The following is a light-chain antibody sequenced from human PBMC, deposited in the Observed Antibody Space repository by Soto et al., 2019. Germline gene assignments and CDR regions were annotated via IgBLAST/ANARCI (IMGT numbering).Light chain of an antibody. CDR1: QSVSRN. V-gene: IGKV3-15*01. CDR3: HQYNNWPPWT. CDR2: AAS. J-gene: IGKJ1*01. Sequence: EIVMTQSPATLSVSPGERVTLSCRASQSVSRNLAWYQYIPGQAPRLLIYAASTRATGIPARFSGSGSGTEFTLSISSLQSEYYAVYYCHQYNNWPPWTFGQGTKVEIK.